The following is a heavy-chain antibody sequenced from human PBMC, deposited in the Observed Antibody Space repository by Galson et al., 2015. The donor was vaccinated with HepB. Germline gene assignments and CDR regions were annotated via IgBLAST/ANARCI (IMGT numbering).Heavy chain of an antibody. CDR3: AWQWLTTHGYYFDY. CDR1: GYTFTSYG. J-gene: IGHJ4*02. Sequence: SVKVSCKASGYTFTSYGISWVRQAPGQGLEWMGWISAYNGNTNYAQKLQGRVTMTTDTSTSTAYMELRSLRSDDTAVYYCAWQWLTTHGYYFDYWGQGTLVTVSS. D-gene: IGHD6-19*01. V-gene: IGHV1-18*04. CDR2: ISAYNGNT.